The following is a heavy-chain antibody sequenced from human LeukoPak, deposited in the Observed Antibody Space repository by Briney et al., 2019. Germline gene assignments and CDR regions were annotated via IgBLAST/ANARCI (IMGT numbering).Heavy chain of an antibody. J-gene: IGHJ4*02. CDR2: IKQDGSEK. D-gene: IGHD5-24*01. CDR3: TRDAYNFNDFDY. Sequence: GGSLRLSCAASGFTFSSYWMSWVRQAPGKGLEWVANIKQDGSEKYYVDSVKGRFTISRDNSKNTLYLQIDSLRAEDTAIYYCTRDAYNFNDFDYWGRGTLVTVSS. V-gene: IGHV3-7*01. CDR1: GFTFSSYW.